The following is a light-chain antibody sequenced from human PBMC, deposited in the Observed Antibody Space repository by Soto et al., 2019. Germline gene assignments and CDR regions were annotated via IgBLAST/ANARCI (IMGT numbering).Light chain of an antibody. J-gene: IGLJ2*01. CDR2: ADS. CDR3: QSYDGSLAGVL. CDR1: SSNIGANYD. Sequence: QSVLTQPPSVSGAPGQRVTISCSGSSSNIGANYDVHWYQQFAGRAPKLLIFADSSRPSGVPDRFSGSKSGSSASLAISGLQVEDEADYYCQSYDGSLAGVLFGGGTKLTV. V-gene: IGLV1-40*01.